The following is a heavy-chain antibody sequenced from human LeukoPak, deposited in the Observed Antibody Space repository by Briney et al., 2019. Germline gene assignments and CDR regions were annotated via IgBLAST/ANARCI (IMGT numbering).Heavy chain of an antibody. CDR2: IYYSGNT. Sequence: SETLSLTCTVSGGSISSSSYYWGWIRQPPGKGLEWIGSIYYSGNTYYNPSLKSRVTISVYTYKNQFSLKLSSVTAADTAVYYCARHSEFMVRGVFTKDAFDIWGQGTMVTVSS. CDR1: GGSISSSSYY. J-gene: IGHJ3*02. D-gene: IGHD3-10*01. CDR3: ARHSEFMVRGVFTKDAFDI. V-gene: IGHV4-39*01.